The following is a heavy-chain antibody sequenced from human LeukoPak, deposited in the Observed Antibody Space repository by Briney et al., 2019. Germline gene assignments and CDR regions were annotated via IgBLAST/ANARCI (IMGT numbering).Heavy chain of an antibody. CDR3: ARGTPRGIVVVPAATTGMRGYYMDV. V-gene: IGHV1-69*13. CDR2: IIPIFGTA. Sequence: GASVKVSCKASGGTFSSYATSWVRQAPGQGLEWMGGIIPIFGTANYAQKFQGRVTITADESTSTAYMELSSLRSEDTAVYYCARGTPRGIVVVPAATTGMRGYYMDVWGKGTTVTVSS. J-gene: IGHJ6*03. CDR1: GGTFSSYA. D-gene: IGHD2-2*01.